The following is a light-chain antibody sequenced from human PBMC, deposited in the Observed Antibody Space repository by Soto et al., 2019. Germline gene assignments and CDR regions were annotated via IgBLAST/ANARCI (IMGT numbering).Light chain of an antibody. J-gene: IGLJ1*01. CDR3: CSYERSSLFSYV. V-gene: IGLV2-23*02. CDR2: EVS. CDR1: SSDVGSYDL. Sequence: QSALTQPASVSGSPGQSLTISCTGTSSDVGSYDLVSWYQHNPGKAPKIMIYEVSQRPSGVSNRFSGSKSGNTASLTISGFYSEDEADYYCCSYERSSLFSYVFGTGTKFTLL.